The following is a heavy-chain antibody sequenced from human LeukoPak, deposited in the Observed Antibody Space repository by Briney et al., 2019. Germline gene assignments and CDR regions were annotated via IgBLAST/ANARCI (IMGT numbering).Heavy chain of an antibody. D-gene: IGHD6-19*01. Sequence: ASETLSLTCTVSGGSISSYYWSWIRQPPGKGLEWIGYIYYSGSTNYNPSLKSRVTISVDTSKNQFSLKLSSVTAADTAVYYCARHVSAYSSGLPYYMDVWGKGTTVTVSS. CDR2: IYYSGST. J-gene: IGHJ6*03. CDR1: GGSISSYY. CDR3: ARHVSAYSSGLPYYMDV. V-gene: IGHV4-59*08.